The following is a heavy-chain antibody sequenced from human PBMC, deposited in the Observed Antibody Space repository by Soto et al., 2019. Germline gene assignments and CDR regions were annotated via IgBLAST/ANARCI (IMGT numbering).Heavy chain of an antibody. CDR1: GGSISSPGYY. V-gene: IGHV4-31*04. J-gene: IGHJ5*02. Sequence: QVRLQESGPGLVKPSKTLSLTCSVSGGSISSPGYYWTWIRQQPGKSLEWIGHIFHSGTTSYNPSLQSGVTISSETSENQFSLTLTSVTAADTAVYFCAAGRWGAYGAPAGWFAPWGRGTLVSVSS. CDR3: AAGRWGAYGAPAGWFAP. CDR2: IFHSGTT. D-gene: IGHD3-16*01.